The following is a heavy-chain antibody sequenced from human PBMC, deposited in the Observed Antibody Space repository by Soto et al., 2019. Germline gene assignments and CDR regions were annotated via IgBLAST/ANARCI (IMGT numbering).Heavy chain of an antibody. CDR3: IANVSDFWYDY. J-gene: IGHJ4*02. Sequence: PSETLSLTCTVSGGSISSSSYYWGWIRQPPGKGLEWIGSIYYSGSTYYNPSLKSRVTISVDTSKNQFSLKLSSVTAADTAVYYCIANVSDFWYDYSGQGTLVTVSS. D-gene: IGHD3-3*01. CDR1: GGSISSSSYY. V-gene: IGHV4-39*01. CDR2: IYYSGST.